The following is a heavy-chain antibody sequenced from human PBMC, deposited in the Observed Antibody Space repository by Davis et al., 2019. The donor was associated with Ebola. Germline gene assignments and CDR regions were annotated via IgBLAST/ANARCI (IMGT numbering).Heavy chain of an antibody. J-gene: IGHJ6*02. Sequence: GSLRLSCAASGFTFSSYGMHWVRQAPGKGLVWVSRITSDGSSTSYADSVKGRFTISRDNAKNTLYLQMNSLRAEDTAVYYCARDLVLWRGNYYYGMDVWGQGTTVTVSS. D-gene: IGHD3-3*01. CDR1: GFTFSSYG. CDR2: ITSDGSST. CDR3: ARDLVLWRGNYYYGMDV. V-gene: IGHV3-74*01.